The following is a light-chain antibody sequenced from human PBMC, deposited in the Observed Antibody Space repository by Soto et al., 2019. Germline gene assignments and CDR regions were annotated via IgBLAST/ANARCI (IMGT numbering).Light chain of an antibody. CDR1: QSVSYN. Sequence: EIVMTQSPATLSVSPGETATLSCRASQSVSYNLAWYQQKPGQDPRLLIYGAFTRATGIPARFSGSGSGTEFTLTISSLQSEDFAVYYCQQYKNWPPLTFGGGPKVEIK. CDR3: QQYKNWPPLT. J-gene: IGKJ4*01. CDR2: GAF. V-gene: IGKV3-15*01.